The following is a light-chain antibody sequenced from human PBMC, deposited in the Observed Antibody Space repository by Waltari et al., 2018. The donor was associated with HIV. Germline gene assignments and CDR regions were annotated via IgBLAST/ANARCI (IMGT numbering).Light chain of an antibody. V-gene: IGLV1-51*02. CDR1: HSTIGNHY. CDR3: GTWDDSLGAGV. J-gene: IGLJ2*01. CDR2: ENH. Sequence: QSLLTQPPSVSAAPGQKVTIPCSGRHSTIGNHYLSWYQQLPGTAPKLLIDENHKRPSGIPDRFSGSKSGTSAALAITGLQTGDEADYYCGTWDDSLGAGVFGGGTKLTVL.